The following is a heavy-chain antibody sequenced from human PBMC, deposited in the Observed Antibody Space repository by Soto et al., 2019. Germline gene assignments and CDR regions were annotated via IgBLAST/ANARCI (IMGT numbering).Heavy chain of an antibody. CDR1: GGSTSSGGYS. Sequence: QLQLQESGSGLVKPSQTLSLTCAVSGGSTSSGGYSWSWIRQPPGKGLEWIGYIYHSGSTYYNPSLKSRVTISVDRSKNQFSLKLSSVTAADTAVYYCARGYSGYGLSFFDYWGQGTLVTVSS. J-gene: IGHJ4*02. D-gene: IGHD5-12*01. CDR3: ARGYSGYGLSFFDY. V-gene: IGHV4-30-2*01. CDR2: IYHSGST.